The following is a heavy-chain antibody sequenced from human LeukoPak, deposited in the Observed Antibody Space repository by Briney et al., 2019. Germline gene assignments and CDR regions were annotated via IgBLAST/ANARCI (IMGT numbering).Heavy chain of an antibody. V-gene: IGHV3-30-3*01. D-gene: IGHD2-2*01. CDR3: ARGGCSSTSCYCAI. CDR1: GFTFSSYA. CDR2: ISYDGSNE. Sequence: GGSLRLSCAASGFTFSSYAMHWVRQAPGKGLEWVAVISYDGSNEYYADSVKGRFTISRDNSKNTLYLQMNSLRAEDTAVYYCARGGCSSTSCYCAIWGQGTLVTVSS. J-gene: IGHJ4*02.